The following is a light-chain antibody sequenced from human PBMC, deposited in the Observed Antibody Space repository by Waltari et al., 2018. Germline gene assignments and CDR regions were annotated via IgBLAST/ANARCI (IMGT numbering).Light chain of an antibody. CDR2: KAS. CDR3: QQYKSFPWT. J-gene: IGKJ1*01. Sequence: DILMTQSPSTLSASVGDRVTMTCRASPSIITWLAWYQQKLGKAPKVLIYKASSLESGVPSRFSGSGSGTEFSLTISSLQPDDSATYDCQQYKSFPWTFGQGTKVEIK. CDR1: PSIITW. V-gene: IGKV1-5*03.